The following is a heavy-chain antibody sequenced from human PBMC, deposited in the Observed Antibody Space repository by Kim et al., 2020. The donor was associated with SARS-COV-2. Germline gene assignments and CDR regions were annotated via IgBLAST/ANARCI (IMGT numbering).Heavy chain of an antibody. D-gene: IGHD1-26*01. V-gene: IGHV3-21*01. CDR2: ISSSSSYI. Sequence: GGSLRLSCAASGFTFSSYSMNWVRQAPGKGLEWVSSISSSSSYIYYADSVKGRFTISRDNAKNSLYLQMNSLRAEDTAVYYCARARQWELHGLIVEVEGAFYIWGQGKMVTVSS. J-gene: IGHJ3*02. CDR3: ARARQWELHGLIVEVEGAFYI. CDR1: GFTFSSYS.